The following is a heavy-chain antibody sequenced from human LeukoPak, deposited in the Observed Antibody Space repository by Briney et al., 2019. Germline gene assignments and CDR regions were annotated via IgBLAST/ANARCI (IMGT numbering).Heavy chain of an antibody. J-gene: IGHJ4*02. CDR1: GFTFSSYA. CDR2: ISYDGSNK. CDR3: AKDHSPIVVVPAATFDY. D-gene: IGHD2-2*01. Sequence: GGSLRLSCAASGFTFSSYAMHWVRQAPGKGLEWVAVISYDGSNKYYADSVKGRFTISRDNSKNTLYLQMNSLRAEDTAVYYCAKDHSPIVVVPAATFDYWGQGTLVTVSS. V-gene: IGHV3-30-3*01.